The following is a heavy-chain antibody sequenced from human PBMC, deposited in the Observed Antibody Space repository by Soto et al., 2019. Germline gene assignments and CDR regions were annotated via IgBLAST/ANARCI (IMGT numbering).Heavy chain of an antibody. Sequence: GGSLRLSCATSGFTFNTNGMHWVRQAPGKGLEWVAFIWYDGSNQYYTDSVKGRFTISRDNSKNTLYLQMNSLRAEDTAVYYCARKYSSGWYFDYWGQGTLVTVSS. CDR2: IWYDGSNQ. CDR1: GFTFNTNG. J-gene: IGHJ4*02. D-gene: IGHD6-19*01. V-gene: IGHV3-30*02. CDR3: ARKYSSGWYFDY.